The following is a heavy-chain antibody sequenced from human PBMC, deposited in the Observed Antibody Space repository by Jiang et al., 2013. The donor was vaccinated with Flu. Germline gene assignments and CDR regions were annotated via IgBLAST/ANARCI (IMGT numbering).Heavy chain of an antibody. J-gene: IGHJ4*02. Sequence: SGAEVKKPGSSVKVSCKASGGTFSSYAISWVRQAPGQGLEWMGGINLIFGTAHYAQKFQGRVTLTAEESSSTAYLELRSLRSDDTAVYYCARGYGYTSGWYPYYFDYWGQGTLVTVS. V-gene: IGHV1-69*01. CDR1: GGTFSSYA. CDR2: INLIFGTA. CDR3: ARGYGYTSGWYPYYFDY. D-gene: IGHD6-19*01.